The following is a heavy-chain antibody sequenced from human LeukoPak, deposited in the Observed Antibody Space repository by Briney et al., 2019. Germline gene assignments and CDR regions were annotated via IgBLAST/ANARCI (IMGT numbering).Heavy chain of an antibody. J-gene: IGHJ6*03. CDR2: MNPNSGNT. Sequence: GASVKVSCKASGYTFTSYDINWVRQATGLGLEWMGWMNPNSGNTGYAQKIQGRVTITRNTSISTAYMELSSLRSEDTAVYYCARGRRIAARRAGYYYYMDVWGKGTTVTVSS. V-gene: IGHV1-8*03. CDR3: ARGRRIAARRAGYYYYMDV. D-gene: IGHD6-6*01. CDR1: GYTFTSYD.